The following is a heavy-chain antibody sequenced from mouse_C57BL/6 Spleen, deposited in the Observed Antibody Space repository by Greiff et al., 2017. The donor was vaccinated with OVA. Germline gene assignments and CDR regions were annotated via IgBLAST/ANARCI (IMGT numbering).Heavy chain of an antibody. CDR2: ISSGGSYT. CDR1: GFTFSSYG. CDR3: ARHRTYYSNFWYFDV. J-gene: IGHJ1*03. Sequence: EVQLVESGGDLVKPGGSLKLSCAAPGFTFSSYGMSWVRQTPDQRLEWVATISSGGSYTYYPDSVKGRFTIARDNAKNTLYLQMSSLKSEDTAMYYCARHRTYYSNFWYFDVWGTGTTVTVSS. D-gene: IGHD2-5*01. V-gene: IGHV5-6*01.